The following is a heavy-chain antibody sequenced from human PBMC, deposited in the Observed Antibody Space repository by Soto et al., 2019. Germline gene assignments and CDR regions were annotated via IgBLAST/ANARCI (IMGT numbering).Heavy chain of an antibody. CDR1: GGTFSSYG. D-gene: IGHD6-13*01. CDR2: IIPLFGTT. J-gene: IGHJ5*02. CDR3: ARAHGSSWYYWFDP. Sequence: QVLLVQSGAEVKKPGSSVKVSCKASGGTFSSYGISWVRQTPGRGLEWMGGIIPLFGTTNYAQKFRGRVTVTADESTSTVYMELRSLSFEDTAVYYCARAHGSSWYYWFDPWGQGTLVTVSS. V-gene: IGHV1-69*01.